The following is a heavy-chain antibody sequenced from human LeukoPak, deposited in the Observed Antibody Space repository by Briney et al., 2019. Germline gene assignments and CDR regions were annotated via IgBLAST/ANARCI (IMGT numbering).Heavy chain of an antibody. CDR1: GFSITDHY. CDR3: VRVRHGDYFDY. J-gene: IGHJ4*02. D-gene: IGHD4-17*01. Sequence: GGSLRLSCAASGFSITDHYMDWVRQAPGKGLEWVGRTRNKPNGYTTDYGTSVKRRFIVSRDDSENSLYLQMNGLKTEDTAVYYCVRVRHGDYFDYWGQGTLVTVSS. V-gene: IGHV3-72*01. CDR2: TRNKPNGYTT.